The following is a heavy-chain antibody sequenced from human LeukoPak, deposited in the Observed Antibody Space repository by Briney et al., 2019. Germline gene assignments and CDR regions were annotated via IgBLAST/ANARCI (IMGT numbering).Heavy chain of an antibody. D-gene: IGHD2-15*01. Sequence: PGGSLRLSCAASGFTFSSYTMSWVRQAPGKGLEWVSAISSSSSSTSYADSAKGRFTISRDNSKNTMYLQMNSLRPEDTAVYYCAKDVRYCSGGDCYGWFDPWGQGTLVTVSS. V-gene: IGHV3-23*01. CDR3: AKDVRYCSGGDCYGWFDP. J-gene: IGHJ5*02. CDR2: ISSSSSST. CDR1: GFTFSSYT.